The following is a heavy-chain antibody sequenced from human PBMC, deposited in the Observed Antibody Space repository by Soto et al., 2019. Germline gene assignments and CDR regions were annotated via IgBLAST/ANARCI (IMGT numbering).Heavy chain of an antibody. CDR2: IYYSGST. CDR3: ARHLGYDSSGYYRNWFDP. CDR1: GGSISSYY. D-gene: IGHD3-22*01. Sequence: QVQLQESGPGLVKTSETLSLTCTVSGGSISSYYWSWIRQPPGKGLEWIGYIYYSGSTNYNPALKSRVAISVDTSKIQFSLKLSSVTDADTDMYYCARHLGYDSSGYYRNWFDPWGQGTLVTVSS. J-gene: IGHJ5*02. V-gene: IGHV4-59*08.